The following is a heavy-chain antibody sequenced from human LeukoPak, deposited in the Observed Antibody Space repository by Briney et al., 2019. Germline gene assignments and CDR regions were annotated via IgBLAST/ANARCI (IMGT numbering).Heavy chain of an antibody. Sequence: PGGSLRLSCAASGFTFSNYGMSWVRQAPGKGLEWVSAISGSGGSTYYADSVKGRFTVSRDNSKNPLYLQMNSLRAEDTAVYYCSQEMRQGVVPFDYWGQGTLVTVSS. CDR2: ISGSGGST. J-gene: IGHJ4*02. CDR1: GFTFSNYG. V-gene: IGHV3-23*01. CDR3: SQEMRQGVVPFDY. D-gene: IGHD2-15*01.